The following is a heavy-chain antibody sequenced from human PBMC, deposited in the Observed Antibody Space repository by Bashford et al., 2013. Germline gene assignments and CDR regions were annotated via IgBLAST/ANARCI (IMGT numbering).Heavy chain of an antibody. V-gene: IGHV3-9*01. CDR2: ISWNSGSI. CDR3: AKEEWRWELLGGTDY. D-gene: IGHD1-26*01. CDR1: GFTFDDYA. J-gene: IGHJ4*02. Sequence: SLRLSCAASGFTFDDYAMHWVRQAPGKGLEWVSGISWNSGSIGYADSVKGRFTISRDNAKNSLYLQMNSLRAEDTAVYYCAKEEWRWELLGGTDYWGQGTLVTVSS.